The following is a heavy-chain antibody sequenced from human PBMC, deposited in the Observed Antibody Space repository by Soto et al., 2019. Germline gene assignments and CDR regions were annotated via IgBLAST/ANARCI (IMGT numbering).Heavy chain of an antibody. D-gene: IGHD4-17*01. CDR3: AREASSGGDGDFGWFDP. Sequence: QVQLVQSGAEVKTPGSSVKVSCKASGGTFSSYTISWVRQAPGQGLEWMGRIIPILGIANYAQKFQGRVTINEDKSPSTAYMELSSLRSEDTAVYYCAREASSGGDGDFGWFDPWGQGTLFTVAS. V-gene: IGHV1-69*08. CDR2: IIPILGIA. CDR1: GGTFSSYT. J-gene: IGHJ5*02.